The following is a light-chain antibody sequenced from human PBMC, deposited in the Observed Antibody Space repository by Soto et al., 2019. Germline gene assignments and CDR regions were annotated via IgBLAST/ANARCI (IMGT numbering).Light chain of an antibody. V-gene: IGKV1-5*01. CDR2: DAF. CDR3: QQYNSFWT. J-gene: IGKJ1*01. Sequence: DIQMTQSPSTLSASVGDRVTITCRASQSISTWLAWYQQKPGKAPKLLIYDAFYLERGVPSRFSGSGSGTEFPLTISSLQPDDLATYYCQQYNSFWTFGQGTKVEI. CDR1: QSISTW.